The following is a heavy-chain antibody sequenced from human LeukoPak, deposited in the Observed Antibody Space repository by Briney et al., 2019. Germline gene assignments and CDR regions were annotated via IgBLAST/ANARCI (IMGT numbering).Heavy chain of an antibody. J-gene: IGHJ6*02. CDR2: IYYSGST. V-gene: IGHV4-59*08. CDR1: GGSISSYY. Sequence: PSETLSLTCTVSGGSISSYYWSWIRQPPGKGLEWIGYIYYSGSTNYNPSLKSRVTISVDTSKDQFSLKLSSVTAADTAVYYCASLIHPSRGLGITKPTPGWGMDVWGQGTTVTVSS. CDR3: ASLIHPSRGLGITKPTPGWGMDV. D-gene: IGHD1-20*01.